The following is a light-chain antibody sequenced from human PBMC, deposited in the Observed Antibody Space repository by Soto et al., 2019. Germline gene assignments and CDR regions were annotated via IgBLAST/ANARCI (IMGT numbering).Light chain of an antibody. J-gene: IGKJ4*01. CDR2: GAS. CDR1: QSVTSN. Sequence: EIVMTQSPATLSVSPGERATLSCRASQSVTSNLAWYQQKPGQAPRLLIYGASNRATGFPARFSGSGSGTEFTLTISSLQSEDFAVYYYQQYNTWPLTFGGGTKVEI. V-gene: IGKV3-15*01. CDR3: QQYNTWPLT.